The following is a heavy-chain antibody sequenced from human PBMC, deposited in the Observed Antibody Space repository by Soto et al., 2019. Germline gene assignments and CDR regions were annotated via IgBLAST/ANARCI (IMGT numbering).Heavy chain of an antibody. CDR2: INPSGGST. CDR1: GYTFTSYY. CDR3: ARAYYYGSGSYYNFALDYYYYGMDV. Sequence: QVQLVQSGAEVKKPGASVKVSCKASGYTFTSYYMHWVRQAPGQGLEWMGIINPSGGSTSYAQKFQGIVTMTRDTSTSTVYMELSSLRSEDTAVYYCARAYYYGSGSYYNFALDYYYYGMDVWGQGTTVTVSS. V-gene: IGHV1-46*01. D-gene: IGHD3-10*01. J-gene: IGHJ6*02.